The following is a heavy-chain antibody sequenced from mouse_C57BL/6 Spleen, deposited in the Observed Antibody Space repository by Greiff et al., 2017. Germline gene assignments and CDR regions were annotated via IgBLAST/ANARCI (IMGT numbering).Heavy chain of an antibody. V-gene: IGHV1-61*01. CDR3: ARHGSSPWFAY. CDR1: GYTLTSYW. Sequence: VQLQQPGAELVRPGSSVKLSCKASGYTLTSYWMDWVKQRPGQGLEWIGNIYPSDSETHYNQKFKDKATLTVDKSSSTAYMQLSSLTSEDSAVYYCARHGSSPWFAYWGQGTLVTVSA. D-gene: IGHD1-1*01. CDR2: IYPSDSET. J-gene: IGHJ3*01.